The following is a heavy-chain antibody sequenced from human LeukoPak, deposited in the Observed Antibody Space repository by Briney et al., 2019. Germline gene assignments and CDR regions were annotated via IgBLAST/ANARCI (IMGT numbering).Heavy chain of an antibody. Sequence: PGGSLRLSCAASGFPFSSYWMSWVRQAPGKGLEGVANIKQDGSEKYYVDSVKGRFTISRDNAKNSLYLQMNSLRAEDTAVYYCARVGPRYYFDYCGQGTLVTVSS. J-gene: IGHJ4*02. CDR3: ARVGPRYYFDY. CDR1: GFPFSSYW. V-gene: IGHV3-7*01. CDR2: IKQDGSEK.